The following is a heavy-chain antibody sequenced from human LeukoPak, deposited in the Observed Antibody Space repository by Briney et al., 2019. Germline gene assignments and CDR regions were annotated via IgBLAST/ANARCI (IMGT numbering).Heavy chain of an antibody. CDR1: GFTFSSYS. J-gene: IGHJ4*02. CDR3: AGRDCGGDCYPED. V-gene: IGHV3-21*01. Sequence: GGSLRPSCAASGFTFSSYSMNWVRQAPGKGLEWVSSISSSSSYIYYADSVKGRFTISRDNAKNSLYLQMNSLRAEDTAVYYCAGRDCGGDCYPEDWGQGTLVTVSS. CDR2: ISSSSSYI. D-gene: IGHD2-21*02.